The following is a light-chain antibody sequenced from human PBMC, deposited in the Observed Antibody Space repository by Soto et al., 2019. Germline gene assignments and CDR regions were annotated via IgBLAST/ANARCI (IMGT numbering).Light chain of an antibody. J-gene: IGKJ1*01. Sequence: EIVLTQSPGTLSLSPGERATLYCRASQSVSSNYLAWCQQKSGQAPRLLIYGASRRATGIPDRFSGSGSGTDFTLTISRLEPEDFAVYYCQQYGSSPWTFGQGTKVDIK. V-gene: IGKV3-20*01. CDR1: QSVSSNY. CDR3: QQYGSSPWT. CDR2: GAS.